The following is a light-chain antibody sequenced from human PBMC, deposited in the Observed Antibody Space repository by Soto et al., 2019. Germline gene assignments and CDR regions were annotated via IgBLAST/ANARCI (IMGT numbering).Light chain of an antibody. CDR1: QSISTF. V-gene: IGKV1-39*01. J-gene: IGKJ1*01. CDR3: HQTDTIPET. CDR2: AAY. Sequence: DIQMTQSPSSLSASVGDRVTITCRASQSISTFLNWYQQKPGKAPKLLIYAAYTLQTGVPSRFSGSGSGTDFTLTISNLQPEDFATYYCHQTDTIPETFGQGTKVEIK.